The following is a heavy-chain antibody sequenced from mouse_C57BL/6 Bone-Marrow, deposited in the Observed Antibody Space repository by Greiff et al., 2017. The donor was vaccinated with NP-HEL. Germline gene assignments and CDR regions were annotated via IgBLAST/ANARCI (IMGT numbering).Heavy chain of an antibody. V-gene: IGHV1-82*01. CDR2: IYPGDGDT. J-gene: IGHJ2*01. D-gene: IGHD4-1*01. CDR3: ARCLNWGVFDY. CDR1: GYAFSSSW. Sequence: VQLQQSGPELVKPGASVKISCKASGYAFSSSWMNWVKQRPGKGLEWIGRIYPGDGDTNYNGKFKGKATLTADKSSSTAYMQLSNLTSEDSAVYFCARCLNWGVFDYWGQGTTLRVSS.